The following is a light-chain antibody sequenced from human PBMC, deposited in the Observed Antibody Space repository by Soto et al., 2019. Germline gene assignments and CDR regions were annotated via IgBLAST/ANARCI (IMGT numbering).Light chain of an antibody. J-gene: IGKJ1*01. V-gene: IGKV1-5*01. CDR3: QHYDSFPWT. Sequence: DIQMTQSPSTLSTSVRDRVTITCRASQSISIWLAWYQQKPGKAPKLLIYDASKLESGVPSRFSGSGSVTEFTLTISSLQPDDFAIYYCQHYDSFPWTFGQGTKVEIK. CDR1: QSISIW. CDR2: DAS.